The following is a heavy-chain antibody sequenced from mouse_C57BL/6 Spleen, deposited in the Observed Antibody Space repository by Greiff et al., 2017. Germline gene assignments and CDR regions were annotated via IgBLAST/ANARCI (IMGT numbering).Heavy chain of an antibody. CDR3: ARNYYGSSYWYFDV. J-gene: IGHJ1*03. CDR2: IYPSDSET. CDR1: GYTFTSYW. D-gene: IGHD1-1*01. Sequence: QVQLQQPGAELVRPGSSVKLSCKASGYTFTSYWMDWVKQRPGQGLEWIGNIYPSDSETHYNQKFKDKATLTVDKSSSTAYMQLSSLTSEDSAVYYCARNYYGSSYWYFDVWGTGTTVTGSS. V-gene: IGHV1-61*01.